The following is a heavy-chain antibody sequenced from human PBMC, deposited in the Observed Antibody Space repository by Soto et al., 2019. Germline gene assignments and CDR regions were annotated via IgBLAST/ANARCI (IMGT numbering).Heavy chain of an antibody. J-gene: IGHJ4*02. CDR3: AREGINNYNEYYFDS. Sequence: GGSLRLSCAASGFTFSTYSMNWVRQAPGKGLEWVSSISGSGNYTHYADFLRGRFTISRDNAKTSLYLQMNSLRAEDTAVYYCAREGINNYNEYYFDSWGQGSVVTVSS. CDR1: GFTFSTYS. D-gene: IGHD4-4*01. CDR2: ISGSGNYT. V-gene: IGHV3-21*01.